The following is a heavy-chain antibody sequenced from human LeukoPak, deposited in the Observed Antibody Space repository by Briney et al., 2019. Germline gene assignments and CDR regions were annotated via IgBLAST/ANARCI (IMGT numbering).Heavy chain of an antibody. CDR2: ISWNSGSI. CDR3: ARDQTPTYSSSWYYYYYGMDV. Sequence: GRSLRLSCAASGFTFDDYAMHWVRQAPGKGLEWVSGISWNSGSIGYADSVKGRFTISRDNAKNSLYLQMNSLRAEDTAVYYCARDQTPTYSSSWYYYYYGMDVWGQGTTVTVSS. J-gene: IGHJ6*02. CDR1: GFTFDDYA. D-gene: IGHD6-13*01. V-gene: IGHV3-9*01.